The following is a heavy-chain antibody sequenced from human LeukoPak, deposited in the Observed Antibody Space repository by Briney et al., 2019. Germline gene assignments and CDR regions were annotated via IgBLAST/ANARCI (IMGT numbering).Heavy chain of an antibody. J-gene: IGHJ5*02. CDR2: IRSKANSYAT. V-gene: IGHV3-73*01. CDR1: GFTFSGSA. CDR3: TSPSGRGVQNWFDP. D-gene: IGHD3-10*01. Sequence: GGSLRLSCAASGFTFSGSAMHWVRQASGKGLEWVGRIRSKANSYATAYAASVKGRFTISRDDSKNPAYLQMNSLKTEDTAVYYCTSPSGRGVQNWFDPWGQGTLVTVSS.